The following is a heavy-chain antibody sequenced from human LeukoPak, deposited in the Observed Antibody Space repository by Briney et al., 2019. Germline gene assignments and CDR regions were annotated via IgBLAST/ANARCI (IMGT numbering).Heavy chain of an antibody. CDR3: TSHTGTGDAFRPFHI. CDR2: IYSDGTT. J-gene: IGHJ3*02. Sequence: PGGSLRLSCAVSGLTVSSNYMSWVRQAPGKGLEWVSIIYSDGTTYYRDSVKGRFTISRDNAKNSLYLQMNSLRAEDTAVYYCTSHTGTGDAFRPFHIWGQGTMVTVSS. CDR1: GLTVSSNY. D-gene: IGHD2-21*02. V-gene: IGHV3-53*01.